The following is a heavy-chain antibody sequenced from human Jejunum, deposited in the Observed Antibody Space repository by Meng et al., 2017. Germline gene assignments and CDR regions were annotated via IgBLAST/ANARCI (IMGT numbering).Heavy chain of an antibody. V-gene: IGHV3-7*01. CDR1: GFIFSNSW. Sequence: GESLKISCAASGFIFSNSWMTWVRQAPGKGLEWVACIKMDGSERYYVDSVKGRFTTSRDNAKNSLFLEMNSLRAEDTAVYYCTTYTNPGYWGQGTLVTVSS. CDR2: IKMDGSER. D-gene: IGHD5-18*01. CDR3: TTYTNPGY. J-gene: IGHJ4*02.